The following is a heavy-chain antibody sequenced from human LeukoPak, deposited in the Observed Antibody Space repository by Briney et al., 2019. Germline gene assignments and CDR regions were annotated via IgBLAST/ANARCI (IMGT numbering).Heavy chain of an antibody. V-gene: IGHV3-7*01. CDR3: ARDRGYSTFDI. CDR1: GFTFSSYW. J-gene: IGHJ3*02. D-gene: IGHD2-15*01. CDR2: IKEDGGEI. Sequence: HAGGSLRLSCAASGFTFSSYWMSWIRQAPGKGLEWVANIKEDGGEINYVDSVKGRFSISRVNARKSLSLEMNSLRAEDTAVYYCARDRGYSTFDIWGQGTLVTVSS.